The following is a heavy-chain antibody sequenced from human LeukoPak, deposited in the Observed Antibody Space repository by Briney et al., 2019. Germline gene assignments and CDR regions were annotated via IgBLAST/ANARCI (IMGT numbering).Heavy chain of an antibody. CDR3: ARARGAFCGGDCYSESYYFDY. D-gene: IGHD2-21*02. CDR1: EFIFSNYD. CDR2: ISSSGSTI. Sequence: GGSLRLSCAASEFIFSNYDMNWVRQAPGKRLEWLSYISSSGSTIYYADSVKGRFTISRDNAKNSLYLQMNSLRAEDTAVYYCARARGAFCGGDCYSESYYFDYWGQGTLVTVSS. V-gene: IGHV3-48*03. J-gene: IGHJ4*02.